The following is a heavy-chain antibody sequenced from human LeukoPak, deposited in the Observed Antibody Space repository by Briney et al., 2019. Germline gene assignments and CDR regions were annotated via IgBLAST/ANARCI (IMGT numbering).Heavy chain of an antibody. Sequence: ASVKVSCKASGGTFSSYAISWVRQAPGQGLEWMGGIIPIFGTANYAQKFQGRVTITTDESTSTAYIELSSLRSEDTAVYYCATGADYGAHWGQGTLVTVSS. CDR1: GGTFSSYA. V-gene: IGHV1-69*05. CDR2: IIPIFGTA. CDR3: ATGADYGAH. D-gene: IGHD4-17*01. J-gene: IGHJ4*02.